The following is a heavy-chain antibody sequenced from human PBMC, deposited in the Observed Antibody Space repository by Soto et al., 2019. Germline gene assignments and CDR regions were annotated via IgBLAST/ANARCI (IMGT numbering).Heavy chain of an antibody. Sequence: GGSLRLSCAASGFTFSSYAMSWVRQAPGKGLEWVSAISGSGGSTYYADSVKGRFTISRDNSKNTLYLQMNSLRAEDTAVYYRAKLPHYGDYADYWGQGTLVTVSS. D-gene: IGHD4-17*01. CDR1: GFTFSSYA. CDR2: ISGSGGST. CDR3: AKLPHYGDYADY. V-gene: IGHV3-23*01. J-gene: IGHJ4*02.